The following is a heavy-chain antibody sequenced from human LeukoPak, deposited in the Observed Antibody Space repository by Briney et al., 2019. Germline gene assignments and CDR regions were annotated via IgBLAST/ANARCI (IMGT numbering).Heavy chain of an antibody. CDR3: ATDLGSSRPNF. CDR1: GFSFSSYW. D-gene: IGHD6-13*01. V-gene: IGHV3-7*01. CDR2: IKQDGSEK. J-gene: IGHJ4*02. Sequence: GGSLRLSCAASGFSFSSYWMSWVRQAPGKGLEWVANIKQDGSEKYYVDSAKGRFTISRDNAKNSLYLQMNSPTAEDTAVYYCATDLGSSRPNFWGQGILVTVSS.